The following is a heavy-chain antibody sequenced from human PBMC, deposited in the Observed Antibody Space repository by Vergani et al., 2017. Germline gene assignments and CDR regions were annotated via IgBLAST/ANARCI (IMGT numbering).Heavy chain of an antibody. CDR3: ATGAGPFDI. CDR2: LCPSGST. CDR1: GAPISYWC. D-gene: IGHD7-27*01. Sequence: QLQLQESGPGLVKTSETLSLTCSASGAPISYWCWCGRRQPAGKGLEWIGRLCPSGSTNYKPSLKSRVTMSIDTSKNQFSLKLTSVTAADTAVYYCATGAGPFDIWGQGTLVTFSS. V-gene: IGHV4-4*07. J-gene: IGHJ4*02.